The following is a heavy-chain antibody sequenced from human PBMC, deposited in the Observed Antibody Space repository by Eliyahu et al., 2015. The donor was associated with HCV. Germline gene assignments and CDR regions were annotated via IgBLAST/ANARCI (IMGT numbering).Heavy chain of an antibody. CDR3: ARDEPFLAPGY. J-gene: IGHJ4*02. CDR2: IGGRGDDT. V-gene: IGHV3-23*01. CDR1: GLRLSGYV. D-gene: IGHD1-14*01. Sequence: ELQPLESGGGXVQPGESLRLSCTASGLRLSGYVVNWVRQAPGRGLDWVSTIGGRGDDTFYADSVRGRFTISRDDSKNTVYLQMNTLRAEDTAIYYCARDEPFLAPGYWGQGTLVTVSS.